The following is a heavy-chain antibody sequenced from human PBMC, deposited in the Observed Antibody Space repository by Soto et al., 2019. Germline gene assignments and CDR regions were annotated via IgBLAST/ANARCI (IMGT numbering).Heavy chain of an antibody. CDR2: ISGSGSNT. D-gene: IGHD2-21*01. V-gene: IGHV3-11*04. CDR1: GGSISSGGYY. Sequence: PSEALSLTCTVSGGSISSGGYYWSWVRQAPGKGLEWVSAISGSGSNTYYADSVKGRFTISRDNAKNSLYLQMNSLRAEDTAVYYCASPKHGDNWFDPWGQGTLVTVSS. J-gene: IGHJ5*02. CDR3: ASPKHGDNWFDP.